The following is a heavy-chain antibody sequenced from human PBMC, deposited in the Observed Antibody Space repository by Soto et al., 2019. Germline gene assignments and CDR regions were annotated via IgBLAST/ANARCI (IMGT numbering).Heavy chain of an antibody. Sequence: QVQLVESGGGVVQPGRSLRLSCAASGFTFSPYAMHWVRQAPGKGLEWVAVISYDGNTKNYADSVKGRLAISRDNSRNTLYLQMNRLRAEDTAVYYCARARLDTPALDYWGQGTLVNVSS. CDR1: GFTFSPYA. CDR2: ISYDGNTK. D-gene: IGHD2-2*01. V-gene: IGHV3-30*09. CDR3: ARARLDTPALDY. J-gene: IGHJ4*02.